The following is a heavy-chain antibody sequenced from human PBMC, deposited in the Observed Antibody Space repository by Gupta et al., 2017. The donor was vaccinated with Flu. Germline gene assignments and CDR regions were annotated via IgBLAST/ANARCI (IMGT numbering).Heavy chain of an antibody. D-gene: IGHD3-16*02. CDR1: GGTFSSYA. Sequence: QVQLVQSGAEVKQPGSSVKVSCKASGGTFSSYAIRWVRQAPGQGLEWMGGIIPIFGTANYAQKFQGRVTITADESTSTAYMELSSLRSEDTAVYYCARDTPYYDYVWGSYRYTSPLDYWGQGTLVTVSS. J-gene: IGHJ4*02. CDR2: IIPIFGTA. CDR3: ARDTPYYDYVWGSYRYTSPLDY. V-gene: IGHV1-69*01.